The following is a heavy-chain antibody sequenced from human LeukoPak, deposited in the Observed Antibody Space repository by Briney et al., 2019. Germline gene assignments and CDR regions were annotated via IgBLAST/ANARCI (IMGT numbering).Heavy chain of an antibody. CDR1: GGSFSGYY. CDR3: ARKAITIFGVDNWFDP. J-gene: IGHJ5*02. Sequence: SETLSLTCAVYGGSFSGYYWSWIRQPPGKGLEWIGYIYYSGSTYYNPSLKSRVTISVDTSKNQFSLKLSSVTAADTAVYYCARKAITIFGVDNWFDPWGQGTLVTVSS. D-gene: IGHD3-3*01. CDR2: IYYSGST. V-gene: IGHV4-34*09.